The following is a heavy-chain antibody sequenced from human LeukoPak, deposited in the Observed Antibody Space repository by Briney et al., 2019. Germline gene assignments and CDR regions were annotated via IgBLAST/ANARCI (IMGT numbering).Heavy chain of an antibody. CDR2: INPDGTAK. D-gene: IGHD6-19*01. Sequence: GGSLRLSCAVSGFTFSDYWFHWVRQTPGKGPEWVSRINPDGTAKAYADSVKGRFTISRDNTKGTLYLQMSALRAEDTAMYYCARALAGRGCIDYWGQGNLVTVSS. CDR3: ARALAGRGCIDY. CDR1: GFTFSDYW. V-gene: IGHV3-74*01. J-gene: IGHJ4*02.